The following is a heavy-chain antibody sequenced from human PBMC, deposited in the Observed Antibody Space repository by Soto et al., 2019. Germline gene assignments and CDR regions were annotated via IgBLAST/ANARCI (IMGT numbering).Heavy chain of an antibody. CDR3: AKDLRMRVFEDAFDI. CDR2: ISWNSGST. D-gene: IGHD6-13*01. Sequence: PGGSLRLSCAASGFTFDYYAMHWVRQAPGKGLEWVSGISWNSGSTGYADSVKGRFTISRDNAKNSLYLQMNSLRAEDTALYYCAKDLRMRVFEDAFDIWGQGTMVTVSS. CDR1: GFTFDYYA. J-gene: IGHJ3*02. V-gene: IGHV3-9*01.